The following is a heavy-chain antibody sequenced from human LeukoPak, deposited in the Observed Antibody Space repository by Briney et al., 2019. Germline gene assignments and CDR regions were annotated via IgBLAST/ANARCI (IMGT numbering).Heavy chain of an antibody. CDR1: GYTFTDYF. CDR3: ARGRPYDGGCTDY. D-gene: IGHD2-15*01. V-gene: IGHV1-2*02. J-gene: IGHJ4*02. CDR2: INPNSGGT. Sequence: ASVKVSCEASGYTFTDYFIHWVRQAPGQGLEWMGWINPNSGGTNYAQKFQGRVTLTRDTSISTAYMELSRLTSDDTAVYFCARGRPYDGGCTDYWGQGTLVTVSS.